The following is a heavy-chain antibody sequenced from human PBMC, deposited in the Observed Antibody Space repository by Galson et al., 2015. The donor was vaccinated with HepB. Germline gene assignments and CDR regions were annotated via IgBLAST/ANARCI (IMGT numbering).Heavy chain of an antibody. CDR3: ARAMIVEWLSYYYGMDV. CDR1: GFTFSSYS. Sequence: SLRLSCAASGFTFSSYSMNWVRQAPGKGLEWASSISSSSSYIYYADSVKGRFTISRDNAKNSLYLQMNSLRAEDTAVYYCARAMIVEWLSYYYGMDVWGQGTTVTVSS. D-gene: IGHD3-22*01. CDR2: ISSSSSYI. V-gene: IGHV3-21*01. J-gene: IGHJ6*02.